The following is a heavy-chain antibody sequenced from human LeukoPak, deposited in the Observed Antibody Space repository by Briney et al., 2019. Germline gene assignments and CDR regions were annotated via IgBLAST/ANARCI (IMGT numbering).Heavy chain of an antibody. Sequence: SETLSLTCGVYGGSFSGYYWTWIRQPPGKGLEWIGEINHRGSTNYNPSLKSRVTISVDTSKNEFSLNLDSVTAADTAVYYCAGTTYYEFWSGSPGAFDIWGQGSRVTVSS. CDR2: INHRGST. V-gene: IGHV4-34*01. J-gene: IGHJ3*02. CDR3: AGTTYYEFWSGSPGAFDI. D-gene: IGHD3-3*01. CDR1: GGSFSGYY.